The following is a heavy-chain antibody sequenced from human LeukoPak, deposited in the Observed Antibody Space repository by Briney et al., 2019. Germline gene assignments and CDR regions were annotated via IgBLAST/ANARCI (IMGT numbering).Heavy chain of an antibody. CDR2: IYNSGST. J-gene: IGHJ3*02. V-gene: IGHV4-38-2*02. CDR1: GYSISSGYY. CDR3: ARAVAGDDAFDI. D-gene: IGHD6-19*01. Sequence: SETLSLTCTVSGYSISSGYYWGWIRQAPGKGLEWIGSIYNSGSTYYNPSLKSRVTISVDMSKNQFSLKMSSVTAADTAVYYCARAVAGDDAFDIWGQGTMVTVSS.